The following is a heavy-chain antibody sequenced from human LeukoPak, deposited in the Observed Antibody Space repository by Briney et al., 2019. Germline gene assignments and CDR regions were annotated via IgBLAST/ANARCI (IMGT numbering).Heavy chain of an antibody. CDR2: MYYSGST. Sequence: KPSETLSLTCTVSSVSISNDYWNWIRQPPGKGLEWIGYMYYSGSTNYNPSLKSRVTISVEMSKNQFSLKLSSVTAADTAVYYCARGDYYGSGSCFDYWGQGTLVTVSS. CDR3: ARGDYYGSGSCFDY. D-gene: IGHD3-10*01. CDR1: SVSISNDY. J-gene: IGHJ4*02. V-gene: IGHV4-59*01.